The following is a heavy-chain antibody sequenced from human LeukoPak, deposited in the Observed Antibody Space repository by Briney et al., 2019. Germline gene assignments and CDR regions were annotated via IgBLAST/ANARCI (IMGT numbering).Heavy chain of an antibody. CDR1: GFTFSSYA. V-gene: IGHV3-23*01. CDR2: ISGSGGST. J-gene: IGHJ6*03. CDR3: AKGSEYYDFWSGYLDYYYMDV. D-gene: IGHD3-3*01. Sequence: GGSLRLSCAASGFTFSSYAMSWVRQAPGKGLEWVSAISGSGGSTYYADSVKGRFTISRGNSKNTLYLQMNSLRAEDTAVYYCAKGSEYYDFWSGYLDYYYMDVWGKGTTVTVSS.